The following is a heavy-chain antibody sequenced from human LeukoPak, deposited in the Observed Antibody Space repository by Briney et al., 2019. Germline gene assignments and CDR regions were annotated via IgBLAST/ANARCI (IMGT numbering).Heavy chain of an antibody. CDR2: IYYSGST. CDR1: GGSISSHY. CDR3: AGSYCSSTSCYMDFDY. Sequence: SEILSLTCTVSGGSISSHYWSWIRQPPGKGLEWIGYIYYSGSTNYNPSLKSRVTMSVDTSKNQFSLKLSSVTAADTAVYYCAGSYCSSTSCYMDFDYWGQGTLVTVSS. J-gene: IGHJ4*02. V-gene: IGHV4-59*11. D-gene: IGHD2-2*02.